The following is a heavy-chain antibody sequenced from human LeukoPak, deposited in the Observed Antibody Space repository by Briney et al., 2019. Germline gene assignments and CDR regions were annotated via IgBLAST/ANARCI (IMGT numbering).Heavy chain of an antibody. V-gene: IGHV3-74*03. J-gene: IGHJ6*02. CDR2: IESDGSRT. D-gene: IGHD5-12*01. CDR1: GFILSDYW. CDR3: ARGGDKLDIEATRYYYGVDD. Sequence: PGGSLRLSCAASGFILSDYWMHWVRQGPGGGLVHVSRIESDGSRTTYADSVKGRFTVSRDDAKNTMYLQMNSLRAEDTAVYYCARGGDKLDIEATRYYYGVDDWGQGTTVTVSS.